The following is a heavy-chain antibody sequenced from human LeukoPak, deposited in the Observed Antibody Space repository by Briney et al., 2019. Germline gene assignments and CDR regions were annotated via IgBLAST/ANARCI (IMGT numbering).Heavy chain of an antibody. CDR2: IYYSGST. CDR1: DGSISSYY. V-gene: IGHV4-59*01. J-gene: IGHJ5*02. Sequence: PSETLSLTCTVSDGSISSYYWSWIRQPPGKGLEWIGYIYYSGSTNYNPSLKSRVTMTRDTSTSTVYMELSSLRSEDTAVYYCARQKDRNSWFDPWGQGTLVTVSS. CDR3: ARQKDRNSWFDP.